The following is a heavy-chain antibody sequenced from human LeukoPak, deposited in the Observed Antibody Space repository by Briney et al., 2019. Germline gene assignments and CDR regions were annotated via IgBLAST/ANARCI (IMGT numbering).Heavy chain of an antibody. CDR3: ARLLAYGSGGEAFDY. D-gene: IGHD3-10*01. Sequence: GGSLRLSCAASGFTFSSYDMTWVRQAPGRGLEWVSSIRPSGDNTYYGDSVKGRFTISRDNAKNSLYLQMNSLRGEDTAVYYCARLLAYGSGGEAFDYWGQGTLVTVSS. CDR1: GFTFSSYD. CDR2: IRPSGDNT. V-gene: IGHV3-23*01. J-gene: IGHJ4*02.